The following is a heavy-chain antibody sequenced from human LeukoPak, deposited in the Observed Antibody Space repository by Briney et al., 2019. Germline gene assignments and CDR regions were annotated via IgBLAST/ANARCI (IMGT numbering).Heavy chain of an antibody. CDR2: LSGSGGST. J-gene: IGHJ4*02. CDR1: GFTFSSYA. Sequence: GGSLRLSCVFSGFTFSSYAMSWVRQAPGKGLEWVSSLSGSGGSTYYADSVKGRFTISRDNSKNTLYLQINSLRVEDTAVYYCAKGPHIGYSFAYWGQGTLVTVSS. D-gene: IGHD5-18*01. CDR3: AKGPHIGYSFAY. V-gene: IGHV3-23*01.